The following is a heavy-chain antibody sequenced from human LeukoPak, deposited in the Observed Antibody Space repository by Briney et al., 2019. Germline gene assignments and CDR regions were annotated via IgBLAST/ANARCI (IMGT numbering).Heavy chain of an antibody. D-gene: IGHD1-26*01. J-gene: IGHJ4*02. CDR3: ARDGRALLRDFDY. CDR2: IWYDGSNY. Sequence: GGSLRLSCAASGFTFSSYVIHWVRQAPGKGLEWVAGIWYDGSNYYYADSVKGRFTISRDNSKNTLYLQMNGLRAEDTGVYYCARDGRALLRDFDYWGQGTLVTVSS. CDR1: GFTFSSYV. V-gene: IGHV3-33*01.